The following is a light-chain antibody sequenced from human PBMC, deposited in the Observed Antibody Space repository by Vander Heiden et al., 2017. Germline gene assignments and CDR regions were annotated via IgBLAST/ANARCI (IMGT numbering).Light chain of an antibody. V-gene: IGLV1-47*01. CDR1: RSNIATNY. J-gene: IGLJ2*01. Sequence: QSVLTQPPSASGTPGQRVSISCSGSRSNIATNYVYWYQQLPGTAPKLLIYMSSQRPSGVPDRFSGSKSGTSASLAISGLRSEDEADYYCASWDESLSSVVFGGGTKLTVL. CDR2: MSS. CDR3: ASWDESLSSVV.